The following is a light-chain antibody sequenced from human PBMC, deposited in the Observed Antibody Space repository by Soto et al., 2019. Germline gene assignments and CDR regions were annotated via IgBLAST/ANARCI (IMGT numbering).Light chain of an antibody. Sequence: DIQMTQSPASLSASLGDKVTIACRTSQTISRSLNWYHHRPGKAPRLLVYAATTLQSGVPSRFSGSGSGTDFNLTISSLQPEDFATSYCQQSFNIPFTLGPGTKVDIK. CDR1: QTISRS. CDR2: AAT. J-gene: IGKJ3*01. V-gene: IGKV1-39*01. CDR3: QQSFNIPFT.